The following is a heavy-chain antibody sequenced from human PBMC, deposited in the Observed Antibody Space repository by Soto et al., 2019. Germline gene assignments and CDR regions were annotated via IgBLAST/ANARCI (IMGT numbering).Heavy chain of an antibody. CDR1: GGSFSGYY. CDR2: INHSGST. V-gene: IGHV4-34*01. J-gene: IGHJ3*02. D-gene: IGHD3-22*01. Sequence: PSETLSLTCAVYGGSFSGYYWTWIRQPPGTGLEWIGEINHSGSTNYNPSLKSRVTISVDTSRNQFSLKLSSVTAADTAVYYCVRSLYYDSSGYRALDAFDIWGQGTMVTVSS. CDR3: VRSLYYDSSGYRALDAFDI.